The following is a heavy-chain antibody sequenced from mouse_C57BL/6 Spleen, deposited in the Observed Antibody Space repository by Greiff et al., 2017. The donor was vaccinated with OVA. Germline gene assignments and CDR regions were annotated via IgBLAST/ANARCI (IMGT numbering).Heavy chain of an antibody. CDR2: ISYAGSN. J-gene: IGHJ3*01. CDR1: GYSITSGYY. V-gene: IGHV3-6*01. D-gene: IGHD2-3*01. CDR3: AREDDDCFAY. Sequence: EVQLQESGPGLVKPSQSLSLTCSVTGYSITSGYYWNWIRQFPGNKLEWMGYISYAGSNYYNPSLKNRISITRDTAKNQFYLKLNTVTSEDTATYYCAREDDDCFAYWGQGTLVTVSA.